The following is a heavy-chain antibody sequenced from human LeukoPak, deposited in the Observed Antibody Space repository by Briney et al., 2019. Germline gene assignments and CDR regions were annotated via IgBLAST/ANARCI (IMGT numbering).Heavy chain of an antibody. J-gene: IGHJ4*02. CDR3: ARLKTGATFPPHFDY. CDR1: GYTFTGYF. V-gene: IGHV1-2*06. D-gene: IGHD7-27*01. Sequence: ASVKVSCKASGYTFTGYFMHWLRQAPGQGPEWVGRINSNSGDTRYAQKFQGRVTITRDTSISTAFLELNSLRSDDTAVYYCARLKTGATFPPHFDYWGQGTLVTVSS. CDR2: INSNSGDT.